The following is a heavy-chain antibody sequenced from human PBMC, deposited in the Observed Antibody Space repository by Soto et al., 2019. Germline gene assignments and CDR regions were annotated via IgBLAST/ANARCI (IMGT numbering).Heavy chain of an antibody. CDR2: IYYSGST. V-gene: IGHV4-59*01. J-gene: IGHJ6*03. D-gene: IGHD1-7*01. CDR1: GGSISSYY. Sequence: TLSLTCTVSGGSISSYYWSWIRQPPGKGLEWIGYIYYSGSTNYNPSLKSRVTISVDTSKNQFSLKLSSVTAADTAVYYCARCKYNWNYANYYYYMDVWGKGTTVTVSS. CDR3: ARCKYNWNYANYYYYMDV.